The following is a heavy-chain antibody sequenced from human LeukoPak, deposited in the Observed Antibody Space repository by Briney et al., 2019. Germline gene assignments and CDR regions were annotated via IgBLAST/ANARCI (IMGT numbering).Heavy chain of an antibody. Sequence: GGSLRLSCAASGFTFSSYSMNWVRQAPGKGLEWVSYISSSSSTIYYADSVKGRFTISRDNSKNTLYLQMNSLRAEDTAVYYCAREIAAAGSIFDYWGQGTLVTVSS. CDR3: AREIAAAGSIFDY. V-gene: IGHV3-48*01. CDR1: GFTFSSYS. D-gene: IGHD6-13*01. CDR2: ISSSSSTI. J-gene: IGHJ4*02.